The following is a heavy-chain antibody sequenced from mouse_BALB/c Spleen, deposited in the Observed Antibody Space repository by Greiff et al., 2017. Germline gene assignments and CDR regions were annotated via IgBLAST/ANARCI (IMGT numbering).Heavy chain of an antibody. CDR3: ARVGRYAMDY. Sequence: EVHLVESGGGLVKPGGSLKLSCAASGFTFSSYAMSWVRQSPEKRLEWVAEISSGGSYTYYPDTVTGRFTISRDNAKNTLYLEMSSLRSEDTAMYYCARVGRYAMDYWGQGTSVTVSS. CDR1: GFTFSSYA. V-gene: IGHV5-9-4*01. D-gene: IGHD4-1*01. CDR2: ISSGGSYT. J-gene: IGHJ4*01.